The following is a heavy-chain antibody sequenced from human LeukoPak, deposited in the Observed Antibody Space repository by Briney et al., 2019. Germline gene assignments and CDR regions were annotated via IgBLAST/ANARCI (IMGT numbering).Heavy chain of an antibody. V-gene: IGHV4-4*07. D-gene: IGHD1-26*01. CDR1: GGSISSYY. CDR3: ARDLGVGATPASDYYFDY. CDR2: IYTSGST. Sequence: PSETLSLTCTVSGGSISSYYWSWIRQPAGKGLEWIGRIYTSGSTNCNPSLKSRVTMSVDTSKNQFSLKLSSVTAADTAVYYCARDLGVGATPASDYYFDYWGQGTLVTVSS. J-gene: IGHJ4*02.